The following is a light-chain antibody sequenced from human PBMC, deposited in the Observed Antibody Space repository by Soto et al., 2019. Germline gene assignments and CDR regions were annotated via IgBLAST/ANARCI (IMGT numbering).Light chain of an antibody. V-gene: IGKV3-20*01. J-gene: IGKJ1*01. CDR2: DAS. Sequence: IVLTQSPGTLSLSPGEGATLSCSASQSLSRRDLAWYQQKPGQAPRLLIYDASIRATGIPDRFSGSGSGTDFTLTISRLEPEDFAVYYCQQYGSSPWTFGQGTKVDIK. CDR1: QSLSRRD. CDR3: QQYGSSPWT.